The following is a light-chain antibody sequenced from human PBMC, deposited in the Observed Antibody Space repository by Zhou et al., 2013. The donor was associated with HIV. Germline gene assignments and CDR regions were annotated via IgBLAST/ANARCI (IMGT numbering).Light chain of an antibody. CDR1: QSVRNY. CDR3: QQYGSSPPAFT. CDR2: GAS. V-gene: IGKV3-20*01. Sequence: EVVLTQSPVTLSLSPGERATLSCRASQSVRNYLAWYQQKCGQAPRLLIYGASSRATGIPDRFSGSGSGTDFTLTISRLEPEDFAVYYCQQYGSSPPAFTFGPGTKVDIK. J-gene: IGKJ3*01.